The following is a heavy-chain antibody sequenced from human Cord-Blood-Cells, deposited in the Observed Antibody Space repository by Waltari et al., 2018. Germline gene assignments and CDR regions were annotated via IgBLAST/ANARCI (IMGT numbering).Heavy chain of an antibody. J-gene: IGHJ3*02. Sequence: QVQLVESGGGVVQPGRSLRLAFAASGFTFSIYGMHWVRQAPGKGLEWVAVISYDGSNKYYADSVKGRFTISRDNSKNTLYLQMNSLRAEDTAVYYCAKRWIAAADDAFDIWGQGTMVTVSS. CDR3: AKRWIAAADDAFDI. D-gene: IGHD6-13*01. CDR2: ISYDGSNK. CDR1: GFTFSIYG. V-gene: IGHV3-30*18.